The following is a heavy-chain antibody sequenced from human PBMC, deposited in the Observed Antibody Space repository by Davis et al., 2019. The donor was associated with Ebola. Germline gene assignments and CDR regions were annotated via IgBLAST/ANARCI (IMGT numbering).Heavy chain of an antibody. V-gene: IGHV3-23*01. D-gene: IGHD4-17*01. CDR1: GFTFSDYY. CDR3: AQVYYGDSHLDY. CDR2: ISGSGGST. J-gene: IGHJ4*02. Sequence: GGSLRLSCAASGFTFSDYYMSWIRQAPGKGLEWVSTISGSGGSTYYADSVKGRFTISRDNSKNTLYLQMNSLRAEDTAVYYCAQVYYGDSHLDYWGQGTLVTVSS.